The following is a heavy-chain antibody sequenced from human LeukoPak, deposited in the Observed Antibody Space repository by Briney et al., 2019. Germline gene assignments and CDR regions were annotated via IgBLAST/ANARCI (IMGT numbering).Heavy chain of an antibody. CDR2: ISAYNGNT. V-gene: IGHV1-18*01. Sequence: GASVKVSCKASGYTFTSYGISWVRQAPGQGLEWMGWISAYNGNTNYAQKLQGRVTMTTDTSTSTAYMELRSLRSDDTAVYYCARGSLYYYDSSVLFDYWGQGTLVTVSS. J-gene: IGHJ4*02. CDR1: GYTFTSYG. CDR3: ARGSLYYYDSSVLFDY. D-gene: IGHD3-22*01.